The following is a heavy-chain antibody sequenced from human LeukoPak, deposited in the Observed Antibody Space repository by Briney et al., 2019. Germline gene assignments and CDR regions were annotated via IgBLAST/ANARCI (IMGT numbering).Heavy chain of an antibody. V-gene: IGHV3-30*03. CDR1: GFTFSNYW. Sequence: GGSLRLSCAASGFTFSNYWMHWVRQAPGKGLEWVAVISYDGSNKYYADSVKGRFTISRDNSKNTLYLQMNSLRAEDTAVYYCARDPITGTTDDAFDIWGQGTMVTVSS. CDR3: ARDPITGTTDDAFDI. D-gene: IGHD1-7*01. J-gene: IGHJ3*02. CDR2: ISYDGSNK.